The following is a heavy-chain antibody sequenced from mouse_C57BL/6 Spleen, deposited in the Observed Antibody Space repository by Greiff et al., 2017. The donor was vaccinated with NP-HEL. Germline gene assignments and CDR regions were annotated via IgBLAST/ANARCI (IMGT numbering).Heavy chain of an antibody. CDR3: ARSGGYDGYYVWFAY. D-gene: IGHD2-3*01. Sequence: VQLQQSGPELVKPGASVKISCKASGYTFTDYYMNWVKQSHGKSLEWIGDINPNNGGNSYNQKFKGKATLTVDKSSSTAYMELRSLTSEDSAVYYCARSGGYDGYYVWFAYWGQGTLVTVSA. CDR1: GYTFTDYY. CDR2: INPNNGGN. V-gene: IGHV1-26*01. J-gene: IGHJ3*01.